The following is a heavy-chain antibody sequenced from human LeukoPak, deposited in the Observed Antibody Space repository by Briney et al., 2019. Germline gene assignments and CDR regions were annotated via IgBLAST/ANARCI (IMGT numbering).Heavy chain of an antibody. Sequence: SETLSLTCTVSGGSISRYYWSWIRQPPSKGLEWIGYIYYSGSNNYNPSLKSRVIISVDTSKNQFSLKLSSVTAADTAVYYCARSLGYCSGGSCSFDYWGQGTLVTVSS. V-gene: IGHV4-59*08. CDR1: GGSISRYY. CDR2: IYYSGSN. J-gene: IGHJ4*02. D-gene: IGHD2-15*01. CDR3: ARSLGYCSGGSCSFDY.